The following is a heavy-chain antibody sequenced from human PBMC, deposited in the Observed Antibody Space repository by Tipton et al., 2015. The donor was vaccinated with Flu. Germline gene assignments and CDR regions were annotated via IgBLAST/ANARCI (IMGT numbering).Heavy chain of an antibody. CDR1: GGSFSGYY. CDR2: INHNGST. J-gene: IGHJ4*02. Sequence: TLSLTCAVYGGSFSGYYWSWIRQTPGKGLEWIGEINHNGSTNQNPSLKSRVTTSVDTSKNQFSLKLSSVTAADTAVYYCTRGSGYTNTYFDSWGQGTLVTVSS. CDR3: TRGSGYTNTYFDS. D-gene: IGHD5-12*01. V-gene: IGHV4-34*01.